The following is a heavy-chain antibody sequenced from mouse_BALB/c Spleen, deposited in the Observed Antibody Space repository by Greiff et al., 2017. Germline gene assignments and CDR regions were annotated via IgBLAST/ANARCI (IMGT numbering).Heavy chain of an antibody. Sequence: EVKVVESGGGLVKPGGSLKLSCAASGFTFSSYGMSWVRQTPDKRLEWVATISSGGSYTYYPDSVKGRFTISRDNAKNTLYLQMSSLKSEDTAMYYCARGGDYEGMDYWGQGTSVTVSS. CDR3: ARGGDYEGMDY. D-gene: IGHD2-4*01. J-gene: IGHJ4*01. V-gene: IGHV5-6*03. CDR2: ISSGGSYT. CDR1: GFTFSSYG.